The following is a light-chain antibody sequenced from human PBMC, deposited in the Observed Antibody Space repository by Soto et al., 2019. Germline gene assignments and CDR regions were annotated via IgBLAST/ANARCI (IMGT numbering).Light chain of an antibody. CDR2: DNH. J-gene: IGLJ1*01. CDR1: SSNIGNNY. V-gene: IGLV1-51*01. Sequence: QSVLTQPPSVSAAPGQKVTISCSGSSSNIGNNYVSWFQQLPGTAPKLLIYDNHKRPSGIPDRFSGSKSGTSATLAITGLQTGDEADYYCGTWDNSLSAGVFGTGTKSPS. CDR3: GTWDNSLSAGV.